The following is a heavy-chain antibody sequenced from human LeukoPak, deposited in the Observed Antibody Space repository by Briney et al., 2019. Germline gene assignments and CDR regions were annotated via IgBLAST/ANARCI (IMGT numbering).Heavy chain of an antibody. J-gene: IGHJ4*02. Sequence: GGSLRLSCAASGFSFSSYWMSWVRQAPGKGLEWVANIKQDGSEKYYVDSVKGRFTISRDNAKNSLYLQMNSLRAEDTALYYCAKDIAVRGTYLPDYWGQGTLVTVSS. CDR3: AKDIAVRGTYLPDY. CDR2: IKQDGSEK. V-gene: IGHV3-7*03. D-gene: IGHD3-10*01. CDR1: GFSFSSYW.